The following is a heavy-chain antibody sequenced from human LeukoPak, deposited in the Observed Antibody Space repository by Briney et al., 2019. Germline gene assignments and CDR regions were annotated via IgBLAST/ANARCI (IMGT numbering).Heavy chain of an antibody. CDR2: INGSGGST. Sequence: GGSLRLSCAASGFTFSSYAMSWVRQAPGKGLEWVSAINGSGGSTYYADSVKGRFTISRDNSKNTLYLQMNSLRAEDTAVYYCAKDRVVSYYYYGMDVWGQGTTVTVSS. CDR3: AKDRVVSYYYYGMDV. D-gene: IGHD3-10*01. J-gene: IGHJ6*02. V-gene: IGHV3-23*01. CDR1: GFTFSSYA.